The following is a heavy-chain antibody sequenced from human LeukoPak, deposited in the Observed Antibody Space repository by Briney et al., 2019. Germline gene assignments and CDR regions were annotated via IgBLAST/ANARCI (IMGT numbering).Heavy chain of an antibody. CDR2: ISAYNGNT. V-gene: IGHV1-18*01. D-gene: IGHD4-23*01. Sequence: AASVKVSCKASGYTFTSYGISWVRQAPGQGLEWMGWISAYNGNTNYAQKLQGRVTMTTDTSTSTAYMELRSLRSDDTAVYYCARDVGYGGNGWFDPWGQGTLVTVSS. CDR3: ARDVGYGGNGWFDP. CDR1: GYTFTSYG. J-gene: IGHJ5*02.